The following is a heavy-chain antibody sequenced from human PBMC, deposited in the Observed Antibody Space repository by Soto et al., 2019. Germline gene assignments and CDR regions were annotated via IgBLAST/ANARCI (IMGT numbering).Heavy chain of an antibody. D-gene: IGHD2-21*01. CDR2: IYSGGST. V-gene: IGHV3-66*01. CDR3: ASGDAYCGCDCFLS. J-gene: IGHJ4*02. Sequence: EVQLVESGGGLVQPGGSLRLSCAASGFTVSSNYMSWVRQAPGKGLEWVSGIYSGGSTYYADSVKGRFTISRDNSKNTLYLQMNSLRAEDTAVYYCASGDAYCGCDCFLSWGPGTLVTVSS. CDR1: GFTVSSNY.